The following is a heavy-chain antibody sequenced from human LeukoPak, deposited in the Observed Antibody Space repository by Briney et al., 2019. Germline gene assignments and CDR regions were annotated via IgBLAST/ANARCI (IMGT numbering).Heavy chain of an antibody. CDR2: ISSSSPTI. V-gene: IGHV3-48*04. Sequence: GSLRLSCAASGFIFSSFGMNWVRQAPGKGLEWVSYISSSSPTIYYADSVKGRFTISRDNLTNSLYLQMNSLRVEDTSVYYCARGGAKGSFDYWGQGTLVTVSS. CDR1: GFIFSSFG. J-gene: IGHJ4*02. CDR3: ARGGAKGSFDY.